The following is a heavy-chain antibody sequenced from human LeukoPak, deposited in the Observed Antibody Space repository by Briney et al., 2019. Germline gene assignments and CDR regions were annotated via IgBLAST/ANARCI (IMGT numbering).Heavy chain of an antibody. CDR3: ARGLYYSDSSAYFYAFNM. Sequence: SETLSLTCTVSGYSISTSYYWGWIRQPPGKGLEWIGSIYHSGSTFYNPSLKSRVTISIDTSKNQFSLKLTSVTAADTAVYYCARGLYYSDSSAYFYAFNMWGQGTMVTVSS. CDR2: IYHSGST. D-gene: IGHD3-22*01. CDR1: GYSISTSYY. J-gene: IGHJ3*02. V-gene: IGHV4-38-2*02.